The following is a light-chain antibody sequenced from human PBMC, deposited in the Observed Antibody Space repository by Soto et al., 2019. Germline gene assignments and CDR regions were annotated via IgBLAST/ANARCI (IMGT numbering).Light chain of an antibody. Sequence: DIVMTQSPLSLGVTPGEPASISCRSSQSLLHSNGYNYLDWYLQKPGQSPQLLIYLGSNRASGVPDRFSGSGSGTDFTLKISRVEAEDVGVYYCMQALQTPAFGQGTKVDIK. CDR1: QSLLHSNGYNY. V-gene: IGKV2-28*01. CDR2: LGS. J-gene: IGKJ1*01. CDR3: MQALQTPA.